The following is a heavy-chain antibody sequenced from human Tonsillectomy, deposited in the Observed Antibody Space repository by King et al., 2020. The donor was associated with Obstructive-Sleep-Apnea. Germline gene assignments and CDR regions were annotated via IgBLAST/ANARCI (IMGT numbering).Heavy chain of an antibody. Sequence: VQLVESGGGVVQPGGSLRLSFAASGFTFSSYGMHWVRQAPGKGLEWVAGISYDGNNKYCADSVKGRFTISRENSKNTLYLQMNSLRAEDTAMYYCAKCYNSGSYYNGPRGWGQGTLVTVSS. CDR2: ISYDGNNK. J-gene: IGHJ4*02. CDR3: AKCYNSGSYYNGPRG. V-gene: IGHV3-30*18. D-gene: IGHD3-10*01. CDR1: GFTFSSYG.